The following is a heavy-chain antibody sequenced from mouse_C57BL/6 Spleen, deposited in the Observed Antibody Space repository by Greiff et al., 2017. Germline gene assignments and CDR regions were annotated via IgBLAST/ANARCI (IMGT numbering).Heavy chain of an antibody. CDR3: ARGDTTGGFAY. D-gene: IGHD1-1*01. CDR1: GYTFTSYW. J-gene: IGHJ3*01. Sequence: QVQLQQPGAELVRPGSSVKLSCKASGYTFTSYWMDWVKQRPGQGLEWIGNIYPSDSETHYNQKFKDKATLTVDKSSSTAYMQLSSLTSEDSAVYYCARGDTTGGFAYWGQGTLVTVSA. V-gene: IGHV1-61*01. CDR2: IYPSDSET.